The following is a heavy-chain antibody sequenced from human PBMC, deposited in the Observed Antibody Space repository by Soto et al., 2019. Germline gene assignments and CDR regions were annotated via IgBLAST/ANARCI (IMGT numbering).Heavy chain of an antibody. J-gene: IGHJ4*02. Sequence: QVHLQQWGAGLLKPSATLSLTCSVSGGSFTDYYWTWLRQPPGKPLEWIGDITHGGTTKDNPFLHSRVTMPADTSSNQFSRDLTSVIAADTVVYYCARGHTRRMTVGRGAAIMGKQLDSWGQGILVTVSS. D-gene: IGHD3-10*01. CDR3: ARGHTRRMTVGRGAAIMGKQLDS. CDR2: ITHGGTT. V-gene: IGHV4-34*02. CDR1: GGSFTDYY.